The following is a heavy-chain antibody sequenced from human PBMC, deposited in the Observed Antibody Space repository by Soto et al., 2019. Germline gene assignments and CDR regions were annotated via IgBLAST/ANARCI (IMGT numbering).Heavy chain of an antibody. Sequence: GESLKISCNGSGYNFTNYWIAWVRQMPGKGLEWMGIIYPGDSDTRYSPSFQGQVTISVDKSVSTAYLQWSSLKTSDTAMYYCARRGEQPAYYYYGMDVWGQGTTVTVSS. V-gene: IGHV5-51*01. J-gene: IGHJ6*02. CDR3: ARRGEQPAYYYYGMDV. D-gene: IGHD3-10*01. CDR2: IYPGDSDT. CDR1: GYNFTNYW.